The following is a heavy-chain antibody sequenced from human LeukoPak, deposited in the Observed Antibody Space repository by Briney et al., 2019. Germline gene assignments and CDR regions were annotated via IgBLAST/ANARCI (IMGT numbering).Heavy chain of an antibody. D-gene: IGHD4-17*01. CDR2: IYYSGTT. V-gene: IGHV4-59*01. CDR1: SGSISSYY. CDR3: AHYGDYVRAFDI. J-gene: IGHJ3*02. Sequence: PSETLSLTCTVSSGSISSYYWRWIRQPPGKGLEWIGYIYYSGTTNYNPSLKSRVTISVDTSKNQFSLKLSAVTAADTAVYYCAHYGDYVRAFDIWGQGTMVTVSS.